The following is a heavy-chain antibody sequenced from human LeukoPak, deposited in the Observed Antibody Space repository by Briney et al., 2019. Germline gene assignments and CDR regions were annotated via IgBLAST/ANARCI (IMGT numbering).Heavy chain of an antibody. D-gene: IGHD3-10*01. J-gene: IGHJ6*03. V-gene: IGHV1-69*13. CDR2: IIPIFGTA. Sequence: SVKVSCKASGGTFSSYAISWVRQAPGQGLEWMGGIIPIFGTANYAQKFQGRVTITADESTSTAYMELSSLRSEDTAVYYCARAPYYGSGSSYYYYYMDVWGKGTTVTISS. CDR1: GGTFSSYA. CDR3: ARAPYYGSGSSYYYYYMDV.